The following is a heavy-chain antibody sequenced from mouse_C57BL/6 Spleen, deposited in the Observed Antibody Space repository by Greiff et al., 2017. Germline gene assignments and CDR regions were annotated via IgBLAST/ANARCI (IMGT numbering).Heavy chain of an antibody. CDR2: IHPSSGYT. D-gene: IGHD1-1*01. J-gene: IGHJ4*01. V-gene: IGHV1-4*01. CDR1: GYTFTSYT. CDR3: EREGGYYGHYAMDY. Sequence: QVQLQQSGAELARPGASVKMSCKASGYTFTSYTMHWVKQRPGQGLEWIGYIHPSSGYTKYKQKFKDKATLTADKSSSTAYLQLSSLTSEDSAVYYCEREGGYYGHYAMDYWGQGTSVTVSS.